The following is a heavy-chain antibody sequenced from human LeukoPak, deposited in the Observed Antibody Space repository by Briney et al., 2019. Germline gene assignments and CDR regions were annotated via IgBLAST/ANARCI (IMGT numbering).Heavy chain of an antibody. CDR1: GGSISSSSYY. J-gene: IGHJ4*02. CDR2: IYYRGST. V-gene: IGHV4-39*01. Sequence: PSETLPLTCAVSGGSISSSSYYWGWIRQPPGKGLEWIGTIYYRGSTFYNPSLKSRVTISVDTSKNQFSLKLSSVTAADTAVYYCARLNPLYSSSPFDYWGQGTLVTVSS. D-gene: IGHD6-13*01. CDR3: ARLNPLYSSSPFDY.